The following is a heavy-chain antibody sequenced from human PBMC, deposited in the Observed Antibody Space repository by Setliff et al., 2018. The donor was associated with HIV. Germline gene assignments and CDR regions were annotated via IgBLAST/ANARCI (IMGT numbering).Heavy chain of an antibody. CDR3: ARDPRHYYDTTGYSPYNWFDP. D-gene: IGHD3-22*01. CDR1: GYSFTAYG. J-gene: IGHJ5*02. CDR2: INIDSGHT. V-gene: IGHV1-18*01. Sequence: ASVKVSCKASGYSFTAYGISWVRQAPGQGFEWMGWINIDSGHTNFAQKFQDRVTVTTDTSTSTAYMELRSLRSDDTAVYYCARDPRHYYDTTGYSPYNWFDPWGQGTLVTVSS.